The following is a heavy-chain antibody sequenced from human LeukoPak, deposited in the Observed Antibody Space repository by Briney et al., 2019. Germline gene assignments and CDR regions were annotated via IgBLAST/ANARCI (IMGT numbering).Heavy chain of an antibody. D-gene: IGHD1-26*01. CDR3: AKGDSAYYAIDY. CDR2: VSGSGADT. CDR1: GFTFTNAW. Sequence: PGGSLRLSCVASGFTFTNAWMSWVRQAPGKGLEWVLTVSGSGADTWYADSMNGRFIISRDNSKNTLYLHMDSLSAEDTAIYYCAKGDSAYYAIDYWGPGTLVTVSS. V-gene: IGHV3-23*01. J-gene: IGHJ4*02.